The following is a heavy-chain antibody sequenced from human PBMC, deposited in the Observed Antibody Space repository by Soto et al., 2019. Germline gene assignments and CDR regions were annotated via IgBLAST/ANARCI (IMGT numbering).Heavy chain of an antibody. Sequence: SETLSLTCTVSGGSVSSGSYYWSWIRQPPGKGLEWIGYIYYSGSTNYNPSLKSRVTISVDTSKNQFSLKLSSVTAADTAVYYCARVNVVVTAMGHFAYWGQGTLGTVSS. CDR3: ARVNVVVTAMGHFAY. CDR2: IYYSGST. J-gene: IGHJ4*02. V-gene: IGHV4-61*01. CDR1: GGSVSSGSYY. D-gene: IGHD2-21*02.